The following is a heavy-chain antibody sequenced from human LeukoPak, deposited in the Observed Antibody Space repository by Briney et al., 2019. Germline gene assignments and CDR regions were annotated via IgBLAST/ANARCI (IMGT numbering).Heavy chain of an antibody. V-gene: IGHV4-28*01. CDR1: GYSITSSSW. D-gene: IGHD3-10*01. J-gene: IGHJ4*02. CDR2: FYHSGTT. CDR3: ARKENVYYYFDY. Sequence: MTSETLSLTCAVSGYSITSSSWWGWIRQPPGKGLEWIGYFYHSGTTYYNPSLQSRVTMSVDTSKNQFSLKLSSVTAVDTAVYYCARKENVYYYFDYWGQGTLVTVSS.